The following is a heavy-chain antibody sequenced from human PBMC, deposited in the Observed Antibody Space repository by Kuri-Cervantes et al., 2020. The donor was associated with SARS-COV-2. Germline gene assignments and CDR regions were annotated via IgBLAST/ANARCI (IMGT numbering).Heavy chain of an antibody. D-gene: IGHD3-3*01. J-gene: IGHJ4*02. Sequence: GGSLRLSCAASGFTFSSYSMNWVRQAPGKGLEWVSSISSSSSYIYYADSVKGRFTISRDNSKNTLYLQMNSLRAEDTAVYYCARDGPVLRFLEWLPGYYFDYWGQGTLVTVSS. CDR1: GFTFSSYS. CDR2: ISSSSSYI. CDR3: ARDGPVLRFLEWLPGYYFDY. V-gene: IGHV3-21*01.